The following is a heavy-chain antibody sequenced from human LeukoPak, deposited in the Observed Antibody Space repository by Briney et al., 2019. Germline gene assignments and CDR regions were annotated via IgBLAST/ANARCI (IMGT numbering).Heavy chain of an antibody. V-gene: IGHV4-61*02. CDR2: IYTSGST. J-gene: IGHJ4*02. Sequence: SETLSLTCTVSGGSISSGSYYWSWIRQPAGKGLEWIGRIYTSGSTNYNPSLKSRVTISVDTSKNQFSLKLTSVTAADTAVYYCARIADGPDFDYWGQGTLVTVSS. CDR1: GGSISSGSYY. D-gene: IGHD2-21*01. CDR3: ARIADGPDFDY.